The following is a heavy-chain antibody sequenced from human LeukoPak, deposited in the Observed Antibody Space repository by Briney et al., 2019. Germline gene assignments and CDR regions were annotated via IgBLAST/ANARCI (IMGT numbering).Heavy chain of an antibody. CDR2: ISSGSSYI. CDR3: ARDIGRVVDY. Sequence: GGSLRLSCAASGFTFSSYSMNWVRQAPGKGLEWVSAISSGSSYIYYADAVKGRFTISRDNAKNSLYLQMNSLRADDTAVYCCARDIGRVVDYWGQGTLVTVSS. V-gene: IGHV3-21*01. CDR1: GFTFSSYS. J-gene: IGHJ4*02. D-gene: IGHD3-16*02.